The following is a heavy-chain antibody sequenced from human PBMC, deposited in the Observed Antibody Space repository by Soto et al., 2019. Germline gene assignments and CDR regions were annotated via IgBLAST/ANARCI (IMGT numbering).Heavy chain of an antibody. V-gene: IGHV4-30-4*01. CDR1: GGSISSGDYY. D-gene: IGHD5-12*01. CDR2: IYYSGST. J-gene: IGHJ6*02. Sequence: QVQLQESGPGLVKPSQTLSLTCTVSGGSISSGDYYWSWIRQPPGKGLEWIGYIYYSGSTYYNPSLKSRATISVDTSKNQCSLKLSSVTAADTAGYSCAREGGYDPEAGYGMDVCGQGTTVTVSS. CDR3: AREGGYDPEAGYGMDV.